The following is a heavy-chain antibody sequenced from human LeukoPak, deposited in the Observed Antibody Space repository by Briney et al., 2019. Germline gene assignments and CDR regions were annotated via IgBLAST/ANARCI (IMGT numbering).Heavy chain of an antibody. CDR3: ARRYSSSWYGDAFDI. J-gene: IGHJ3*02. V-gene: IGHV1-24*01. D-gene: IGHD6-13*01. Sequence: ASMKVSCKVSGYTLTELSMHWVRQAPGKGLEWMGGFVPEDGETIYAQKFQGRVTMTEDTSTDTAYMELSSLRSEDTAVYYCARRYSSSWYGDAFDIWGQGTMVTVSS. CDR1: GYTLTELS. CDR2: FVPEDGET.